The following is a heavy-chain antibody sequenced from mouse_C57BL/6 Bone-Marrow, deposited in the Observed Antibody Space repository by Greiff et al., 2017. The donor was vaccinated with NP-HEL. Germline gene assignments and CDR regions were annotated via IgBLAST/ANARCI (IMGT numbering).Heavy chain of an antibody. CDR3: VRHSPHYYGSSYWYFDV. D-gene: IGHD1-1*01. J-gene: IGHJ1*03. V-gene: IGHV10-1*01. CDR1: GFSFNTYA. CDR2: IRSKSNNYAT. Sequence: VQLKESGGGLVQPKGSLKLSCAASGFSFNTYAMNWVRQAPGKGLEWVARIRSKSNNYATYYADSVKDRFTISRDDSESMLYLQMNNLKTEDTAMYYCVRHSPHYYGSSYWYFDVWGTGTTVTVSS.